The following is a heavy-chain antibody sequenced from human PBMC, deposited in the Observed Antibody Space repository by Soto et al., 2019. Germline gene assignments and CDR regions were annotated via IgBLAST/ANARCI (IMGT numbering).Heavy chain of an antibody. CDR2: INPDGTSP. J-gene: IGHJ3*02. CDR3: SRDSLHAFDI. D-gene: IGHD2-15*01. V-gene: IGHV3-74*01. CDR1: GFTFSSSW. Sequence: EVQLVESGGDLVQPGGSLRLSCAASGFTFSSSWMHWVRQTPGRGLVWVSRINPDGTSPTYADSVKGRFTISRDNAKNTLYLQMSTLRAEDKAVYYCSRDSLHAFDIWGQGTMVAASS.